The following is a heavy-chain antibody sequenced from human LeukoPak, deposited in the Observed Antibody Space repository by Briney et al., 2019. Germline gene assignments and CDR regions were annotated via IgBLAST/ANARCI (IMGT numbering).Heavy chain of an antibody. D-gene: IGHD6-13*01. CDR3: ARDRSSSYGMDV. Sequence: ASVKVSCKASGYTFTSYGISWVRQAPGQGLEWMGWINPNSGGTNYAQKFQGRVTMTRDTSISTAYMELSRLRSDDTAVYYCARDRSSSYGMDVWGQGTTVTVSS. J-gene: IGHJ6*02. CDR2: INPNSGGT. CDR1: GYTFTSYG. V-gene: IGHV1-2*02.